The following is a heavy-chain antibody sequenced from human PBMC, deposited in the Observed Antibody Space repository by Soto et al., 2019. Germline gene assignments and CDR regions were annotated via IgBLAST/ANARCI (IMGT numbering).Heavy chain of an antibody. J-gene: IGHJ4*02. CDR1: GFTFSSYD. Sequence: EVQLVESGGGLVQPGGSLRLSCSASGFTFSSYDMHWVRQVTGKGLEWVSAISTAGQTFYADSLKGRFTISRDNAKNSLYLQMNSLRAEDTAVYYCARERDSYSAAWREFNYWGQGTLVTVSS. CDR3: ARERDSYSAAWREFNY. D-gene: IGHD6-13*01. V-gene: IGHV3-13*01. CDR2: ISTAGQT.